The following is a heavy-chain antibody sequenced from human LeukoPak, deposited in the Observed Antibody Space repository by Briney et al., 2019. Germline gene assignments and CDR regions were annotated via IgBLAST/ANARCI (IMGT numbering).Heavy chain of an antibody. D-gene: IGHD3-22*01. J-gene: IGHJ4*02. CDR2: ISSSSSYI. CDR3: ARASYYYDSGGFDS. Sequence: GGSLRLSCAASGFTFSSYSMNWVRQAPGKGLEWVSSISSSSSYIYYADSVKGRFTISRDNAKNLLYLQMHTLRAEDTAVYYCARASYYYDSGGFDSWGQGILVTVSS. CDR1: GFTFSSYS. V-gene: IGHV3-21*01.